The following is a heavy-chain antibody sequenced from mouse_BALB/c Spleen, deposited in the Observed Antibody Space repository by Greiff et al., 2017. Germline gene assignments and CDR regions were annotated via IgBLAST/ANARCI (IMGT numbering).Heavy chain of an antibody. CDR3: ASLTGTAWFAY. CDR2: ISYSGST. V-gene: IGHV3-2*02. D-gene: IGHD4-1*01. J-gene: IGHJ3*01. CDR1: GYSITSDYA. Sequence: VQLKESGPGLVKPSQSLSLTCTVTGYSITSDYAWNWIRQFPGNTLEWMGYISYSGSTSYNPSLKSRISITRDTSKNQFFLQLNSVTTEDTATYYCASLTGTAWFAYWGQGTLVTVSA.